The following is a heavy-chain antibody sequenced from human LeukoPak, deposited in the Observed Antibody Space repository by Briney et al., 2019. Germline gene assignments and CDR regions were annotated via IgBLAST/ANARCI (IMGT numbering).Heavy chain of an antibody. V-gene: IGHV3-33*01. CDR2: ICYDGSNK. D-gene: IGHD4-17*01. CDR3: AREYYGDYYFDY. Sequence: PGRSLRLSCAASGFTFSSYGMHWVRQAPGKGLEWVALICYDGSNKYHADSVKGRFTISRDNSKNTLFLQMNSLRAEDTAVYYCAREYYGDYYFDYWGQGTLVTVSS. J-gene: IGHJ4*02. CDR1: GFTFSSYG.